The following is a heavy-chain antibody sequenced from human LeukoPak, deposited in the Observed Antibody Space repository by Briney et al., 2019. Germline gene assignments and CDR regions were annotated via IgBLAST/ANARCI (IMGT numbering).Heavy chain of an antibody. Sequence: PGGSLRLSCAASAFTFSTYIMNWVRQAPGKGLEGCAYISSSSNTIYYADSVKGRFTISRDNATNSLSLQMNRLRDADTAVYYCASVYYDILTGYYFPYYFDSSGQGTPVTVSS. CDR1: AFTFSTYI. J-gene: IGHJ4*02. D-gene: IGHD3-9*01. V-gene: IGHV3-48*02. CDR2: ISSSSNTI. CDR3: ASVYYDILTGYYFPYYFDS.